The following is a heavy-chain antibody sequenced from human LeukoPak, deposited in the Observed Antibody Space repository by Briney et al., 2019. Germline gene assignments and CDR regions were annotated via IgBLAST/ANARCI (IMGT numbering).Heavy chain of an antibody. CDR2: ISAYNGNT. V-gene: IGHV1-18*01. Sequence: ASVKVSCKASGYTFTSYGISWVRQAPGQGLEWMGWISAYNGNTNYAQKLQGRVTMTTDTSTSTAYMELRSLRSDDTAVYYCARGYCSGGSCYPFGYWGQGTLVTVSS. J-gene: IGHJ4*02. CDR3: ARGYCSGGSCYPFGY. CDR1: GYTFTSYG. D-gene: IGHD2-15*01.